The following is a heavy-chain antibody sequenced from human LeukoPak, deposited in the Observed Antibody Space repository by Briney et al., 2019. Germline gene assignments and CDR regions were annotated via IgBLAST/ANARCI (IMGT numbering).Heavy chain of an antibody. CDR2: ISSSGSTI. Sequence: GGSLRLSCAASGFSFSDYYMSWIRQAPGKGLEWVSYISSSGSTIYYADSVKGRFTISRDNSKNTLYLQMNSLRAEDTAVYYCARDLSGSYFDYWGQGTLVTVSS. CDR1: GFSFSDYY. V-gene: IGHV3-11*04. D-gene: IGHD1-26*01. CDR3: ARDLSGSYFDY. J-gene: IGHJ4*02.